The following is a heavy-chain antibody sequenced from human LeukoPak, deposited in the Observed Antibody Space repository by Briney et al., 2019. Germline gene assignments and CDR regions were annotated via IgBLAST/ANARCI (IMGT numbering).Heavy chain of an antibody. V-gene: IGHV4-39*07. CDR2: IFYSGST. CDR3: ARVGQLCFKNPQDPFDY. CDR1: SGSISTSNYY. Sequence: SETLSLTCTVSSGSISTSNYYWGWVRQPPGKALEWIGNIFYSGSTYYSPSLKSRVTISLDTSRNQFSLKLSSVTAADTAVYYCARVGQLCFKNPQDPFDYWGQGTLVTVSS. J-gene: IGHJ4*02. D-gene: IGHD5-18*01.